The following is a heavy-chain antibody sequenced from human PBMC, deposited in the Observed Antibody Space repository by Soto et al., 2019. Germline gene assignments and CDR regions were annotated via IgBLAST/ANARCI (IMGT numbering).Heavy chain of an antibody. CDR2: IKQDGSEK. CDR1: GFTFSNYW. CDR3: AKSLKVTMIRGIYFDY. D-gene: IGHD3-10*01. V-gene: IGHV3-7*03. Sequence: PGGSLRLSCAAFGFTFSNYWMSWVRQTPDKGLEWVANIKQDGSEKYYVDSVKGRFTISRDNAKNSLYLQMNSLRAEDTALYYCAKSLKVTMIRGIYFDYWGQGTLVTVSS. J-gene: IGHJ4*02.